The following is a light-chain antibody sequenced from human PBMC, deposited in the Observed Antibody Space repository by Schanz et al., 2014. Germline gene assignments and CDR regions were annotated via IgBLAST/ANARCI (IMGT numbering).Light chain of an antibody. J-gene: IGKJ3*01. CDR2: DAS. Sequence: EIVLTQSPVTLSLYPGERATLSCRASQSVNSYLAWYQQKPGLAPRLLIYDASNRATGIPARFSGSGSGTDFTLTISSLEAEDFAVYYCQQRSKSFTFGPGTRVD. CDR1: QSVNSY. CDR3: QQRSKSFT. V-gene: IGKV3-11*01.